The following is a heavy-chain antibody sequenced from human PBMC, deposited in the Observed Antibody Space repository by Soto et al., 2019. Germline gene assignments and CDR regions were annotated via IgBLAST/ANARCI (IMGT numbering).Heavy chain of an antibody. CDR2: IYYRGST. V-gene: IGHV4-59*07. CDR1: GGSISGYY. D-gene: IGHD6-13*01. J-gene: IGHJ6*02. Sequence: QVQLQESGPGLVKPSDTLSLTCTVSGGSISGYYWSWIRQAPGKGLEYIGYIYYRGSTNYNPSLKSRVTMSVDTSRNQFSLKVNSVTAAHTAVYYCARQQLLPLYYSFDVWGQGTTVTVSS. CDR3: ARQQLLPLYYSFDV.